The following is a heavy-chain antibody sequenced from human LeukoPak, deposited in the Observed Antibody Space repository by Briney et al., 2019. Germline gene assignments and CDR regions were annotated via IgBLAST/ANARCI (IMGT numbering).Heavy chain of an antibody. Sequence: PGGSLRLSCAASGFTFGSYAMSWVRQAPGKGLEWVSAISGSSSTTYYADSVKGRFTISRDNSKNTLYLQMNSLRAEDTAVYYCAKVTGSGIWGQGTLVIVSS. V-gene: IGHV3-23*01. J-gene: IGHJ4*02. CDR3: AKVTGSGI. CDR2: ISGSSSTT. D-gene: IGHD3-10*01. CDR1: GFTFGSYA.